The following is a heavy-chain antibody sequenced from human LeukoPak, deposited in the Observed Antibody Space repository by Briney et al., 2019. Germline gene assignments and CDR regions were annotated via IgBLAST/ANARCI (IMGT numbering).Heavy chain of an antibody. CDR2: MNPNSGNT. CDR3: ARVGIVVVVAATEDYYYYYMDV. Sequence: ASVKVSCKASGYTFTSYDINWVRQATGQGLEWMGWMNPNSGNTGYAQKFQGRVTITRNTSISTAYMELSSLGSEDTAVYYCARVGIVVVVAATEDYYYYYMDVWGKGTTVTVSS. D-gene: IGHD2-15*01. V-gene: IGHV1-8*03. CDR1: GYTFTSYD. J-gene: IGHJ6*03.